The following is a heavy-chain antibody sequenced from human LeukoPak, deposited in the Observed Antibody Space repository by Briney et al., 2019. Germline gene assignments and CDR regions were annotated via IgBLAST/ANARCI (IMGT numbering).Heavy chain of an antibody. CDR2: ISPHSGGT. CDR3: ARDVAIFGVVPDY. D-gene: IGHD3-3*01. J-gene: IGHJ4*02. V-gene: IGHV1-2*02. CDR1: GYTFTDYY. Sequence: ASVKVSCKASGYTFTDYYINWVRQAPGQGLEWVGWISPHSGGTNYAQRFEGRVTMTSDRSISTVYMQLSRLTSDDTAIYYCARDVAIFGVVPDYWGQGTLVTVSS.